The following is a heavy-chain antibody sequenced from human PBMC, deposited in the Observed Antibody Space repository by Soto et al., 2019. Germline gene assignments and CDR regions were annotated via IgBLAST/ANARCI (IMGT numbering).Heavy chain of an antibody. CDR1: GFTFSSYG. J-gene: IGHJ4*02. D-gene: IGHD3-16*01. V-gene: IGHV3-30*18. CDR3: AKGNPLLRLGSPGY. CDR2: ISYDGSNK. Sequence: PRGSLRLSCAPSGFTFSSYGMHWVRQAPGKGLEWVSVISYDGSNKYYADSVKGRLTTSRDNSKNTLYLQMNSLRAEDTAVYYRAKGNPLLRLGSPGYWGQGTLVTVSS.